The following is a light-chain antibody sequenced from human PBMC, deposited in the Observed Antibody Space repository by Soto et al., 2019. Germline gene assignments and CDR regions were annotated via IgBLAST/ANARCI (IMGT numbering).Light chain of an antibody. CDR3: CSYAGTNTFVV. CDR1: SSDVGGYNY. V-gene: IGLV2-11*01. CDR2: DVT. J-gene: IGLJ2*01. Sequence: QSALTQPRSVSGSPGQSVTISCTGTSSDVGGYNYVSWYQQHPGKAPKLMIYDVTKRPSGVPDRFSGSKSGNTASLTISGLQAKDEADYYCCSYAGTNTFVVFGGGAKLT.